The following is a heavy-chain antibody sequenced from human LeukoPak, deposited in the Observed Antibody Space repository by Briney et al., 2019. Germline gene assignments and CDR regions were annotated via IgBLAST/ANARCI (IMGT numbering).Heavy chain of an antibody. V-gene: IGHV1-69*06. CDR1: GGTFTSYA. D-gene: IGHD3-22*01. CDR2: IIPIFGTT. J-gene: IGHJ4*02. CDR3: ARYNDSRDPPHFDY. Sequence: ASVKVSCKASGGTFTSYAISWVRQAPGQGLEWMGGIIPIFGTTNYARKFRGRVTLTADKSTRTAYMELSSLRSEDTAVYYCARYNDSRDPPHFDYWGQGTLVTVSS.